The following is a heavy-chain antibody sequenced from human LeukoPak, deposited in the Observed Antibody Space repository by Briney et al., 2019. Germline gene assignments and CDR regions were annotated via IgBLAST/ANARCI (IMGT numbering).Heavy chain of an antibody. Sequence: GGSLRLSCAASGFTFSSYWMCWVRQAPGKGLEWVAIIKQDGSDKYYVDSVEGRFIISRDNAKNSLYLQMNSLRAEDTAVNYCLTSTRSHRFDYWGQGTLVTVSS. D-gene: IGHD2-15*01. CDR1: GFTFSSYW. CDR3: LTSTRSHRFDY. J-gene: IGHJ4*02. CDR2: IKQDGSDK. V-gene: IGHV3-7*01.